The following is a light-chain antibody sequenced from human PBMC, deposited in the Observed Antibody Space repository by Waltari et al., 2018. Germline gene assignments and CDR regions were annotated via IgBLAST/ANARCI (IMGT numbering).Light chain of an antibody. CDR2: VNSDGSH. J-gene: IGLJ3*02. Sequence: QLVLTQSPSASASLGASVKLTCTLSSGHSSNIIAWLQQQPGKGPRYLMKVNSDGSHRKGDEIPDRFSGSSSGAERYLTLSSLHSEDEADYYCETGGHGTWVFGGGTKLTVL. CDR3: ETGGHGTWV. CDR1: SGHSSNI. V-gene: IGLV4-69*01.